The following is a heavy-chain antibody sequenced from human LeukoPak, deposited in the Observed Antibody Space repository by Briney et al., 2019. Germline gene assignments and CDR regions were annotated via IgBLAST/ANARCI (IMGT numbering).Heavy chain of an antibody. J-gene: IGHJ5*02. D-gene: IGHD3-22*01. CDR2: ISAYNGNT. CDR1: GYTFTSYG. CDR3: ARYYYDSSGYYYPFDP. V-gene: IGHV1-18*01. Sequence: ASVKVSCKASGYTFTSYGVSWVRQAPGQGLEWMGWISAYNGNTNYAQKLQGRVTMTTDTSTSTAYMELRSLRSDDTAVYYCARYYYDSSGYYYPFDPWGQGTLVTVSS.